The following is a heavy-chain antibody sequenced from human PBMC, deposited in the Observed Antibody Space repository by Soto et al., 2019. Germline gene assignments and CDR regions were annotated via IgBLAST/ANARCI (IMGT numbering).Heavy chain of an antibody. J-gene: IGHJ4*02. V-gene: IGHV3-49*03. D-gene: IGHD3-9*01. CDR2: IRSKASGGTR. CDR1: GFPFGDYA. Sequence: GGSLRLSCIASGFPFGDYAMSWFRQAPGKGLEWVGFIRSKASGGTREYAASVKGRFTISRDDSKSIAYLQMDSLKAEDTAVYYCTREGPGYQILTDYWGRGTLVTVSS. CDR3: TREGPGYQILTDY.